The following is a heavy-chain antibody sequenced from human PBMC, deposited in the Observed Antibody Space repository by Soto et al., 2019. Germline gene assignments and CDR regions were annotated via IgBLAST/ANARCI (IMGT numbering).Heavy chain of an antibody. V-gene: IGHV2-5*02. CDR3: AHGALGYCISTSCSRPAEYYYYGMDV. Sequence: ESGPTLVNPTQTLTLTCTFSGFSLSTSGVGVGWIRQPPGKALEWLALIYWDDDKRYSPSLKSRLTITKDTSKNQVVLTMTNMDPVDTAAYYCAHGALGYCISTSCSRPAEYYYYGMDVWGQGTTVTVSS. CDR2: IYWDDDK. J-gene: IGHJ6*02. D-gene: IGHD2-2*01. CDR1: GFSLSTSGVG.